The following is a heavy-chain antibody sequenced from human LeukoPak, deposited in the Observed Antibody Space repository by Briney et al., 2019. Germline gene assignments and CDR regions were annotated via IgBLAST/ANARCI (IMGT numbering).Heavy chain of an antibody. CDR1: GGSISSYY. D-gene: IGHD3-22*01. Sequence: SETLSLTCTVSGGSISSYYWSWIRQPPGKGLEWIGYIYYSGSTKYNPSLKSRVTISVDTSKNQFSLKLSSVTAADTAVYYCARDYYDSSDYLWYFDLWGRGTLVTVSS. CDR3: ARDYYDSSDYLWYFDL. CDR2: IYYSGST. J-gene: IGHJ2*01. V-gene: IGHV4-59*01.